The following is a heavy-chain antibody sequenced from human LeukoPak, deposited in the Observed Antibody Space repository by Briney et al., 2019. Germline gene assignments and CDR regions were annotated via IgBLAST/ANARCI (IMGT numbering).Heavy chain of an antibody. CDR1: GYTFTKYL. CDR2: IHNQGDIT. J-gene: IGHJ5*02. D-gene: IGHD2-21*01. V-gene: IGHV1-46*01. CDR3: ARPSYCVAYNCFFWLDP. Sequence: ASVTDSCKTSGYTFTKYLIHWVRQAPGQGLEWMGTIHNQGDITNYAQRFQGRITLTEDTSTSTVYMELSSLTSEDRAVYYCARPSYCVAYNCFFWLDPWGPGSLVTVSS.